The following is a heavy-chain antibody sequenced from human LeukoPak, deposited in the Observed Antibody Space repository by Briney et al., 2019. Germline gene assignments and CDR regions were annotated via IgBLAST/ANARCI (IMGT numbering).Heavy chain of an antibody. D-gene: IGHD6-19*01. J-gene: IGHJ4*02. CDR1: GFTFSSYA. V-gene: IGHV3-23*01. CDR3: ATNPGIAVAGTRID. Sequence: GGSLRLSCAASGFTFSSYAMSWVRQAPGKGLEWVSAISGSGGSTYYADPVKGRFTTSRNNSKNSPYLQMNSLRANDTAVYYCATNPGIAVAGTRIDWGQGSLVTVSS. CDR2: ISGSGGST.